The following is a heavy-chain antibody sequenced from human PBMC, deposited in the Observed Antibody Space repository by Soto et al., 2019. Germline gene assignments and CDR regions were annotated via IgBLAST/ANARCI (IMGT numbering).Heavy chain of an antibody. J-gene: IGHJ5*02. D-gene: IGHD2-8*02. CDR1: GYSFATFW. CDR3: ARRYCTSSGCDNWFDP. CDR2: IDPDDSET. V-gene: IGHV5-51*01. Sequence: GESLKISCQGYGYSFATFWIVWVRQMPGKGLEWMVIIDPDDSETTYSPSFQGLVTMSVDKSIRTAYLQWSSLKASDTATYYCARRYCTSSGCDNWFDPWGQGTLVTVSS.